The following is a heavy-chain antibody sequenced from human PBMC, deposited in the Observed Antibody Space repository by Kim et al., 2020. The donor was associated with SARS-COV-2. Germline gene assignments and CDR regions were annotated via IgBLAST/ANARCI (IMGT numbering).Heavy chain of an antibody. D-gene: IGHD5-18*01. V-gene: IGHV1-69*04. J-gene: IGHJ2*01. CDR1: GGTFSSYA. CDR3: ARDRSGDTAMVDWYFDL. CDR2: IIPILGIA. Sequence: SVKVSCKASGGTFSSYAISWVRQAPGQGLEWMGRIIPILGIANYAQKFQGRVTITADKSTSTAYMELSSLRSEDTAVYYCARDRSGDTAMVDWYFDLWGRGTLVTVSS.